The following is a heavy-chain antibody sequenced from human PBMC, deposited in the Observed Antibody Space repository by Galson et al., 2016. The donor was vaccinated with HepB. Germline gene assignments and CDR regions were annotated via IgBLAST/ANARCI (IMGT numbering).Heavy chain of an antibody. Sequence: QSGAEVKKPGDSLKISCKVSGYSFTKHWIDWVRQMPGKGLEWMGRIDPSDSYTNYGPTFQGHVTISADKSISTAYLQWSSLKASDTAMYYCASLRSGSLTSDSWGQGTLVTVSS. CDR1: GYSFTKHW. CDR2: IDPSDSYT. CDR3: ASLRSGSLTSDS. J-gene: IGHJ4*02. V-gene: IGHV5-10-1*01. D-gene: IGHD1-26*01.